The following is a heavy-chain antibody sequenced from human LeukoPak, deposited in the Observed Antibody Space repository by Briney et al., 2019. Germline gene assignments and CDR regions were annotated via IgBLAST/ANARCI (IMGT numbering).Heavy chain of an antibody. Sequence: PSETLSLTCTVSGGSISSYYWSWIRQPPGKGLEWIGYIYYSGSTNYNPSLKSRVTISVDTSKNQFSLKLSSVTAADTAVYYCARDYYDFWSGYYSPHYGMDVWGQGTTVTVSS. CDR3: ARDYYDFWSGYYSPHYGMDV. CDR1: GGSISSYY. CDR2: IYYSGST. D-gene: IGHD3-3*01. V-gene: IGHV4-59*12. J-gene: IGHJ6*02.